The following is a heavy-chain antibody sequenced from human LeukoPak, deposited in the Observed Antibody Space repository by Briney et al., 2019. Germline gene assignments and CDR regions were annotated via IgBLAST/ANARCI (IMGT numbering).Heavy chain of an antibody. CDR2: IMEDGSES. J-gene: IGHJ4*02. CDR3: ASGGHADY. V-gene: IGHV3-7*01. CDR1: GLTFSRFW. Sequence: GGSLRLSCAASGLTFSRFWMTWVRQAPGKGMEWVANIMEDGSESNYVDSVKGRFTISRDNAKDSLYLQMNSLRVEDTAVYYCASGGHADYWGRGVLVTVSS.